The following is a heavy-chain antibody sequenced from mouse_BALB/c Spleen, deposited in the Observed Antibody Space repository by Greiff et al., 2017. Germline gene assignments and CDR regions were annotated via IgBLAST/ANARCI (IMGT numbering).Heavy chain of an antibody. Sequence: EVKLVESGGGLVKPGGSLKLSCAASGFTFSDYYMYWVRQTPEKRLEWVATISDGGSYTYYPDSVKGRFTISRDNAKNNLYLQMSSLKSEDTAMYYCARVTMIRNYAMDYWGQGTSVTVSS. D-gene: IGHD2-4*01. CDR2: ISDGGSYT. J-gene: IGHJ4*01. CDR3: ARVTMIRNYAMDY. CDR1: GFTFSDYY. V-gene: IGHV5-4*02.